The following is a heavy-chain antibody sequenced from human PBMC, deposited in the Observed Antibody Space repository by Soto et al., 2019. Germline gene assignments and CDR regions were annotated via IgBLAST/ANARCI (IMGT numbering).Heavy chain of an antibody. CDR3: ARDYREISRGPIPVPPAY. J-gene: IGHJ4*02. Sequence: ASVKVSCKASGYTFTGYYMHWVRQAPGQGLEWMGWINPNSGGTNYAQKFQGRVTMTRDTSISTAYMELSRLRSDDTAVYYCARDYREISRGPIPVPPAYWGQGTLVTVSS. D-gene: IGHD3-10*01. CDR1: GYTFTGYY. V-gene: IGHV1-2*02. CDR2: INPNSGGT.